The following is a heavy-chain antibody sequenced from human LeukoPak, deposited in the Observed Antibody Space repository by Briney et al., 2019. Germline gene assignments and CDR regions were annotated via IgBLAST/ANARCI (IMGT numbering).Heavy chain of an antibody. D-gene: IGHD3-22*01. CDR3: ARAPYYDSSGQVDY. J-gene: IGHJ4*02. CDR1: GGSFSGYY. CDR2: INHSGST. V-gene: IGHV4-34*01. Sequence: ASETLSLTCAVYGGSFSGYYWSWIRQPPGKGLEWIGEINHSGSTNYNPSLKSRVTISVDTSKNQFSLKLSPVTAADTAVYYCARAPYYDSSGQVDYWGQGTLVTVSS.